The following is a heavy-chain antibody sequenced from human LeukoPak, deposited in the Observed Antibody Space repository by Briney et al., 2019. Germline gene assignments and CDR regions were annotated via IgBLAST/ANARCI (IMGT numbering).Heavy chain of an antibody. Sequence: GRSLRLSCPVSGITLSNYGMSWVRQAQGEGLGWVSTIGGSGDKTFYADSVKGRFIICRDNSKNMVHLQMNSLTGEDTALYYCVRRGDASSGWGDHDFWGQGALVTVSS. J-gene: IGHJ4*02. CDR1: GITLSNYG. D-gene: IGHD6-19*01. CDR2: IGGSGDKT. V-gene: IGHV3-23*01. CDR3: VRRGDASSGWGDHDF.